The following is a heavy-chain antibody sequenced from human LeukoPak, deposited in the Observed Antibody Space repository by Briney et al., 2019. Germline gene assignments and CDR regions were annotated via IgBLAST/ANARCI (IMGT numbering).Heavy chain of an antibody. CDR2: IIPILGIA. CDR1: GYTFTSYG. Sequence: GASVKLSCNAAGYTFTSYGISWVRQPPGQGLVWMGRIIPILGIANYAQKFQGRVMITADNTTSTAYMELSSRRSEDTAVYYCARDRENFDYWGQGTLVTVSS. J-gene: IGHJ4*02. V-gene: IGHV1-69*04. D-gene: IGHD3-10*01. CDR3: ARDRENFDY.